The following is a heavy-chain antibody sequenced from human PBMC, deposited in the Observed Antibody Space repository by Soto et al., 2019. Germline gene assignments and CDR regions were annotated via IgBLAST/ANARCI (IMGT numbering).Heavy chain of an antibody. D-gene: IGHD2-15*01. CDR1: GFTFRKYA. V-gene: IGHV3-30-3*01. J-gene: IGHJ6*02. Sequence: QVQLVESGGGVVQPGRSLRLSCAASGFTFRKYAMHWVRQAPGKGLECVAVISYDGSNKFYRDYVKGRFTISRDNSKNTLYLQINSLRYEDTAVYYCARGDREDIAVVVGVRPGEYGVDVWGQGTTVTVSS. CDR3: ARGDREDIAVVVGVRPGEYGVDV. CDR2: ISYDGSNK.